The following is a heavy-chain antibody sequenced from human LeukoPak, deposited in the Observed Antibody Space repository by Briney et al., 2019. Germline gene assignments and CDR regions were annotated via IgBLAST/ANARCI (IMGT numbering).Heavy chain of an antibody. V-gene: IGHV3-74*01. CDR2: INSDGSST. J-gene: IGHJ3*02. CDR3: ARDVYYGSGSYSNDAFDI. Sequence: GGSLGPSCAASGFTFSSYWMHWVRQAPGKGLVWVSRINSDGSSTSYADSVKGRFAISRDNAKNTLYLQMNSLRAEDMAVYYCARDVYYGSGSYSNDAFDIWGQGTMVTVSS. D-gene: IGHD3-10*01. CDR1: GFTFSSYW.